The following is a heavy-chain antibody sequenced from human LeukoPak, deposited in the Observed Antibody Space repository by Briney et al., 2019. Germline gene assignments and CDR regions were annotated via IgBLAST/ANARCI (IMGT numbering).Heavy chain of an antibody. CDR1: GYTFSNYY. V-gene: IGHV1-46*01. D-gene: IGHD5-24*01. J-gene: IGHJ3*02. CDR3: ARIRDGYNDVYDI. Sequence: ASVKVSCKASGYTFSNYYLHWVRQAPGQGLEWMGLINPTAGNTYYAQRFQGRVTMTRNTSTSTVYIELSSLTSEETAVYYCARIRDGYNDVYDIWGQGTMVTVSS. CDR2: INPTAGNT.